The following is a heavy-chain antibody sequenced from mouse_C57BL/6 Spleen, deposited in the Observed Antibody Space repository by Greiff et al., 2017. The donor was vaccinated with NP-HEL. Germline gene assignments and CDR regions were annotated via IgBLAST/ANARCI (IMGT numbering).Heavy chain of an antibody. D-gene: IGHD4-1*01. J-gene: IGHJ2*01. V-gene: IGHV5-12*01. CDR1: GFTFSDYY. CDR2: ISNGGGST. CDR3: ARGELGRFDY. Sequence: EVMLVESGGGLVQPGGSLKLSCAASGFTFSDYYMYWVRQTPEKRLEWVAYISNGGGSTYYPDTVKGRFTISRDNAKNTLYLQMSRLKSEDTAMYYCARGELGRFDYWGQGTTLTVSS.